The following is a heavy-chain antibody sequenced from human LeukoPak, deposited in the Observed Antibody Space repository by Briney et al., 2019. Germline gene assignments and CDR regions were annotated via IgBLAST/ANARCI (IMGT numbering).Heavy chain of an antibody. D-gene: IGHD6-6*01. V-gene: IGHV4-59*11. CDR1: GGSISSHY. CDR3: AGDSSSSGGYYYYMDV. CDR2: IYYSGST. Sequence: PSETLSLTCTVSGGSISSHYWSWIRQPPGKGLEWIGYIYYSGSTNYNPSLKSRVTISVDTSKNQFSLKLSSVTAADTAVYYCAGDSSSSGGYYYYMDVWGKGTTVTVSS. J-gene: IGHJ6*03.